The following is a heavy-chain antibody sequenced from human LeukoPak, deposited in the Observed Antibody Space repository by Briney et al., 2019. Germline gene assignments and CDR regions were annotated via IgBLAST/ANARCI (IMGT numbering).Heavy chain of an antibody. J-gene: IGHJ6*03. Sequence: GGSLRLSCAASGFTFNSYAMSWVRQAPGKGLEWVSAISGSGGSTYYADSVKGRFTISRDNSKNTLYLQMNSLRAEDTAVYYCAKGGSPEYQLLYNAYYYYYMDVWGKGTTVTVSS. V-gene: IGHV3-23*01. CDR3: AKGGSPEYQLLYNAYYYYYMDV. CDR2: ISGSGGST. D-gene: IGHD2-2*02. CDR1: GFTFNSYA.